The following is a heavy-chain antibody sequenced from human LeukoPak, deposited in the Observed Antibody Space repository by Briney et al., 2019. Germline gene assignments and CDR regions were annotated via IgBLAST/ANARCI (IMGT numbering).Heavy chain of an antibody. CDR1: GYTFTDYY. J-gene: IGHJ4*02. D-gene: IGHD6-13*01. Sequence: ASVKVSCKVSGYTFTDYYMHWVQQAPGKGLEWMGLVDPEDGETIYAEKFQGRVTITADTSTDTAYMELSSLRSEDTAVYYCATDRGIAAAGALDYWGRGTLVTVSS. V-gene: IGHV1-69-2*01. CDR3: ATDRGIAAAGALDY. CDR2: VDPEDGET.